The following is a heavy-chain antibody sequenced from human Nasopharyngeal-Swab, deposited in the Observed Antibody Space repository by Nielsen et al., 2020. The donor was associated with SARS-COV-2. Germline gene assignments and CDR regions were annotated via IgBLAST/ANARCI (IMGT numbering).Heavy chain of an antibody. CDR3: ARGGDGDYLGYYYYLDV. Sequence: ASVPVSCPASGYTFTSYDLNWVRQATGQGLEWRGWMNPNSGNTGYAQKFQGRVTMTRNTSISTAYMELSSRRSEDTAVYYCARGGDGDYLGYYYYLDVWGKGTTVTVSS. J-gene: IGHJ6*03. V-gene: IGHV1-8*01. CDR2: MNPNSGNT. CDR1: GYTFTSYD. D-gene: IGHD4-17*01.